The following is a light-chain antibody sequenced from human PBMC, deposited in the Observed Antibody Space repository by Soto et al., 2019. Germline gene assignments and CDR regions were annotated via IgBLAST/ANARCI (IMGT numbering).Light chain of an antibody. CDR2: DVS. V-gene: IGLV2-14*03. J-gene: IGLJ2*01. CDR1: SSDVGGCNC. Sequence: QSVLTQPASVSGSPGQSITISCTGTSSDVGGCNCVSWYQQHPGKAPKLMIYDVSNRPSGGSDRFSGTKSGNMASLTISGLQAEDEADFYCSSYTSTNTSVVFGGGTQLTVL. CDR3: SSYTSTNTSVV.